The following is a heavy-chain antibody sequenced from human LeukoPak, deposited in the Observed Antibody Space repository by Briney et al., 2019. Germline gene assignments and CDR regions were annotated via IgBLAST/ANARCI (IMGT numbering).Heavy chain of an antibody. V-gene: IGHV3-30*18. CDR1: VFTFSNYG. J-gene: IGHJ4*02. CDR3: AKDLRGYSSGWPADY. CDR2: ISYDGNDK. D-gene: IGHD6-19*01. Sequence: GGPLRLSCAASVFTFSNYGMYWVRQAPGKGLEGVAIISYDGNDKYYADSVKGRFSISRDNSRNALYLQMSSLNHEDTAVYYCAKDLRGYSSGWPADYWGQGTLVTVCS.